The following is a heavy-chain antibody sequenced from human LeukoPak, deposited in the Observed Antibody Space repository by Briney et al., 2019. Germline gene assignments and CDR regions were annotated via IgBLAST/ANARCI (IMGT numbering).Heavy chain of an antibody. Sequence: PGGSLRLSCAASGFTFSDYYMSWIRQAPGKGLEWVSYISISSSYTNYVDSVKGRFTISRDNAKNSLYLQMNSLRAGDTAVYYCAREGPDCSGGSCYSGANYWGQGTLVTVSS. CDR2: ISISSSYT. CDR1: GFTFSDYY. D-gene: IGHD2-15*01. V-gene: IGHV3-11*05. CDR3: AREGPDCSGGSCYSGANY. J-gene: IGHJ4*02.